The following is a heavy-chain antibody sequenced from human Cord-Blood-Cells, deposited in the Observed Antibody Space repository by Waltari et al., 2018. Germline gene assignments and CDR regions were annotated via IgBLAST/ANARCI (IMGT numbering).Heavy chain of an antibody. V-gene: IGHV4-39*01. D-gene: IGHD2-15*01. CDR2: IYYSGST. CDR3: ARPQGICSGGSCYSDAFDI. Sequence: QLQLQESGPGLVKPSETLSLTCTVSGGSISSSSYYWGWIRQPPGKGLEWIGSIYYSGSTSYNPSLKSRVTISVDTSKTQFSLKLSSVTAADTAVYYCARPQGICSGGSCYSDAFDIWGQGTMVTVSS. CDR1: GGSISSSSYY. J-gene: IGHJ3*02.